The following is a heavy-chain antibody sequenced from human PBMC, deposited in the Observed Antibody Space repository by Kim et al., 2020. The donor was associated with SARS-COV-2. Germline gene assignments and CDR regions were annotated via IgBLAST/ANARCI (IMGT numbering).Heavy chain of an antibody. Sequence: SVKVSCKASGGTFSSYAISWVRQAPGQGLEWMGGIIPIFGTANYAQKFQGRVTITADASTSTAYMELSSLRSEDTAVYYCARRIAAAGTDGFEPWGQGTRVTVSS. V-gene: IGHV1-69*13. CDR1: GGTFSSYA. D-gene: IGHD6-13*01. J-gene: IGHJ5*02. CDR2: IIPIFGTA. CDR3: ARRIAAAGTDGFEP.